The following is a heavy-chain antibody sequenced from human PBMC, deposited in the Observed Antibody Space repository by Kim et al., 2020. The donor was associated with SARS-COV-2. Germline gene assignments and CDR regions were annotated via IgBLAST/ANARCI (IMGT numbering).Heavy chain of an antibody. J-gene: IGHJ4*02. Sequence: GGSLRLSCATSGFTFSRYGMHWVRQAPGKGLEWVALISNLGSDEYYADSVKGRFTISRDNSNNTLYLQMNSLRVEDTAVYYCVRVKVGMVSSFDYWGQGTLVTVSS. V-gene: IGHV3-30*03. CDR2: ISNLGSDE. D-gene: IGHD1-26*01. CDR1: GFTFSRYG. CDR3: VRVKVGMVSSFDY.